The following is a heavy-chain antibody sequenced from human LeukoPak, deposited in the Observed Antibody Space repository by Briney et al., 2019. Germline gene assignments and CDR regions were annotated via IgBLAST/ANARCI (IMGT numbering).Heavy chain of an antibody. CDR1: GGSISSYY. J-gene: IGHJ4*02. V-gene: IGHV4-59*01. CDR2: IYYSGST. CDR3: ARDREIAVAGTGFDY. Sequence: SETLSLTCTVSGGSISSYYWSWIRQPPGKGLEWIGYIYYSGSTNYNPSLKSRVTISVDTSKNQFSLKLSSVTAADTAVYYWARDREIAVAGTGFDYWGQGTLVTVSS. D-gene: IGHD6-19*01.